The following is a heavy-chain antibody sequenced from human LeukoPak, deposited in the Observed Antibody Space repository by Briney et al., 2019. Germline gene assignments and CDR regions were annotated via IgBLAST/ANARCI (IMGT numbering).Heavy chain of an antibody. D-gene: IGHD7-27*01. CDR1: GFTVSSSY. V-gene: IGHV3-53*05. J-gene: IGHJ4*02. CDR2: IRSDSTT. Sequence: GGSLRLSCAASGFTVSSSYMSWVRQAPGKGLEWVSVIRSDSTTAYADSVKGRFTIARDTSRNTLYLQMNSLRAEDTAVYYCAKDGSWGFIDYWGQGTLVTVSS. CDR3: AKDGSWGFIDY.